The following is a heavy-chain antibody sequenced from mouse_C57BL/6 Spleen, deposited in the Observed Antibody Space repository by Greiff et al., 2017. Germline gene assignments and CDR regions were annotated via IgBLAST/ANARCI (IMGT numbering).Heavy chain of an antibody. V-gene: IGHV1-59*01. Sequence: QVQLQQPGAELVRPGTSVKLSCKASGYTFTSYWMHWVKQRPGQGLEWIGVIDPSDSYTNYNQKFKGKATLTVDTSSSTAYMQLSSLTSEDSAVYYCASSYSNYRYFDYWGQGTTLTVSS. CDR1: GYTFTSYW. J-gene: IGHJ2*01. CDR3: ASSYSNYRYFDY. D-gene: IGHD2-5*01. CDR2: IDPSDSYT.